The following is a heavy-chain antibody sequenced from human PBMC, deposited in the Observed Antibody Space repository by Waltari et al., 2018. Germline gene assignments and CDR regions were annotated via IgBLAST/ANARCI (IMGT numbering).Heavy chain of an antibody. Sequence: QVQLVQSGAEMKKPGASMRVSCNASGYNLIDHYFHWVRQSPGQGLEWMGWINPNSGGANFARRFQGRISMARDVSTNLAYMELRRLTSSDTAIYYCARGPPVGAGFNPDLDVWGQGTLVTVSS. CDR3: ARGPPVGAGFNPDLDV. V-gene: IGHV1-2*02. J-gene: IGHJ4*02. D-gene: IGHD1-26*01. CDR1: GYNLIDHY. CDR2: INPNSGGA.